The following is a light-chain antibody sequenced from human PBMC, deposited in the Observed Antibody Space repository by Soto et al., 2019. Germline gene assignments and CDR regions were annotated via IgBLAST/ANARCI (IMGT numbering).Light chain of an antibody. CDR1: SSDVGAYDY. J-gene: IGLJ1*01. CDR2: DVS. Sequence: QSVLPQPASVSGSPGQSITVSCTGTSSDVGAYDYVSWYQHHPGKAPKLMIYDVSYRPSGVSNRFSGSKSGNTASLTISGLQAEDEADYYCSSYTSSSIRVFGTVSEVTVL. V-gene: IGLV2-14*03. CDR3: SSYTSSSIRV.